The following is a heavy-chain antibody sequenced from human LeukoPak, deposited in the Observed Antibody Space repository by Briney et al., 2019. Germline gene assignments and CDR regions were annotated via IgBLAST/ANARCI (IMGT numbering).Heavy chain of an antibody. CDR2: ISSSSSYI. V-gene: IGHV3-21*01. CDR1: GFTFSSYS. J-gene: IGHJ4*02. CDR3: AGAASTYYYDSSGYQFDY. Sequence: GGSLRLSCAASGFTFSSYSMNWVRQAPGKGLEWVSSISSSSSYIYYADSVKGRFSISRDNAKNSLYLQMNSLRAEDTAVYYCAGAASTYYYDSSGYQFDYWGQGTLVTVSS. D-gene: IGHD3-22*01.